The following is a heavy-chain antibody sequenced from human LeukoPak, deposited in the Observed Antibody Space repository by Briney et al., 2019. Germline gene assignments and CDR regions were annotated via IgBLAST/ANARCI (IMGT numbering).Heavy chain of an antibody. Sequence: PGGSLRLSCAASGFTFSSYEMNWVRQAPGKGLEWVSYISSSGSTIYYTDSVKGRFTISRDNAKNSLYLQMNSLRAEDTAVYYCAELGITMIGGVWGKGTTVTVSS. CDR3: AELGITMIGGV. D-gene: IGHD3-10*02. J-gene: IGHJ6*04. CDR1: GFTFSSYE. CDR2: ISSSGSTI. V-gene: IGHV3-48*03.